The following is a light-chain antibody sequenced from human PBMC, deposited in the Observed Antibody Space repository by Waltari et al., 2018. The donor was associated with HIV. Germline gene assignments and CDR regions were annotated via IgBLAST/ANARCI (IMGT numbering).Light chain of an antibody. J-gene: IGLJ2*01. CDR3: ATWDDSLRGSV. CDR1: SPNLGRDY. Sequence: QSVLTQPPSASGTPGQGVTISCPGSSPNLGRDYLYWYQHLPGTAPKLLIYRNNQRPSGVPDRFSGSNSGTSASLAISGLRSEDEADYYCATWDDSLRGSVFGGGTKLTVL. V-gene: IGLV1-47*01. CDR2: RNN.